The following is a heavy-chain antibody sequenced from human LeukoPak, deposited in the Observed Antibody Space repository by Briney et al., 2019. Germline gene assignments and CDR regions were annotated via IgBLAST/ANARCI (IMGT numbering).Heavy chain of an antibody. CDR1: GFTFSSNG. CDR3: AKEDTAMVTLPYCYYGMDV. J-gene: IGHJ6*02. Sequence: GGSLRLSCAASGFTFSSNGMHWVPQTPGKGLEWVADISYDESNKYYADSVKGRFTISRDNSKNTLYLQMNSMRAEDTAVYYCAKEDTAMVTLPYCYYGMDVWGQGTTVTVSS. CDR2: ISYDESNK. D-gene: IGHD5-18*01. V-gene: IGHV3-30*18.